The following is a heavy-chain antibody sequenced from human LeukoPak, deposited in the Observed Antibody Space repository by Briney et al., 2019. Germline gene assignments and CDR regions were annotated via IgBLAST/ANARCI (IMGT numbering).Heavy chain of an antibody. J-gene: IGHJ4*02. V-gene: IGHV4-4*07. D-gene: IGHD4-17*01. CDR2: FYTSGST. CDR3: ARGPTTMTRAFDY. Sequence: SETLSLTCTVSGGSISSYYWSWIRQPAGKGLEWIGHFYTSGSTNYNPSLKSRVTMSLDTSKNQFSLNLSSVTAADTAVYYCARGPTTMTRAFDYWGQGTLVTVSS. CDR1: GGSISSYY.